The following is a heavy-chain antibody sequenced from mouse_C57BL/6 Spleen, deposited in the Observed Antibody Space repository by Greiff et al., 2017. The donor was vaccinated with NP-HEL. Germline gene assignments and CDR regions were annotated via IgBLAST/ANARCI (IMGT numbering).Heavy chain of an antibody. CDR2: IRYKSDNYAT. Sequence: EVQLVESGGGLVQPGGSMKLSCVASGFTLSNYWMNWVRQSPEKGLEWVAQIRYKSDNYATHYAESVKGRFTISRDDSKSSVYLQMNNLRTEDSGIYYCTDPGSGFAYWGQGTLVTVSA. CDR1: GFTLSNYW. V-gene: IGHV6-3*01. CDR3: TDPGSGFAY. D-gene: IGHD1-1*01. J-gene: IGHJ3*01.